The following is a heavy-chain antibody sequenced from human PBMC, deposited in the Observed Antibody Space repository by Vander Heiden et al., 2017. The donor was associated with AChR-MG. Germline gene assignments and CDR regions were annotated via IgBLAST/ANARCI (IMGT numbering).Heavy chain of an antibody. CDR2: ISYDGSNK. CDR1: GSTFSSYA. V-gene: IGHV3-30-3*01. D-gene: IGHD3-10*01. Sequence: QVQLVESGGGVVQPGRSLRLSCAASGSTFSSYAMHWVRQAPGKGLEWVAVISYDGSNKYYADSVKGRFTISRDNSKNTLYLQMNSLRAEDTAVYYCARDEYYYGSGSPNWFDPWGQGTLVTVSS. CDR3: ARDEYYYGSGSPNWFDP. J-gene: IGHJ5*02.